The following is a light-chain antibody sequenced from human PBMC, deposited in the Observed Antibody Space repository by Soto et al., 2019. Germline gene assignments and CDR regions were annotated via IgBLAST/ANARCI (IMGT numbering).Light chain of an antibody. CDR3: QQYENLPT. CDR1: QNINNY. Sequence: DIQMTKSPSSLSASVGDRVTITCQASQNINNYLNCYQQKPGRAPKLLIYDASNLEAGVPSRFRGSGSGTDFTFTISRLQPEDIATYYCQQYENLPTFGQGTRLEIK. J-gene: IGKJ5*01. V-gene: IGKV1-33*01. CDR2: DAS.